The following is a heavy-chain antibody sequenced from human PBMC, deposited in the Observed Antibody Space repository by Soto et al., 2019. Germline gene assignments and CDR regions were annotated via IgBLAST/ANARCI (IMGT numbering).Heavy chain of an antibody. Sequence: VKVSCKASGGTFSSYAISWVRQAPGQGLEWMGGIIPIFGTANYAQKFQGRVTITADESTGTAYMELSSLRSEDTAVYYCARDKSAGRHYDSSGLDYWGQGTLVTVSS. CDR1: GGTFSSYA. CDR2: IIPIFGTA. CDR3: ARDKSAGRHYDSSGLDY. D-gene: IGHD3-22*01. J-gene: IGHJ4*02. V-gene: IGHV1-69*13.